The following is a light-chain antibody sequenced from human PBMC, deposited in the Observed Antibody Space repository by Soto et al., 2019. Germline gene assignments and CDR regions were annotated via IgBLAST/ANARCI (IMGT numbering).Light chain of an antibody. CDR3: SPYTTINTSACV. J-gene: IGLJ1*01. Sequence: QSVLTQPASVSGSPGQSITISCTGTSGDIGSYNRVSWYQQHPGKAPKLISYEVTDRPSGVSNRFSGSRAGNTASLTISGLQAEGEAEYYCSPYTTINTSACVSGTGTKGTAL. CDR2: EVT. V-gene: IGLV2-14*01. CDR1: SGDIGSYNR.